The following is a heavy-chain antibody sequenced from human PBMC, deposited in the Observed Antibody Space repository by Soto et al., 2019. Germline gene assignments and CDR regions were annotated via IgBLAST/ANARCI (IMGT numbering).Heavy chain of an antibody. CDR2: INGDGSST. CDR3: ARGARNYYYFDC. Sequence: GGSLRLSCVASGFTFSNYWIHWVRQAPGKGLVWVSRINGDGSSTNYADSVKGQFTISRDNAKNTVYLQMNSLRVEDTAVYYCARGARNYYYFDCWGQGTLVTVS. V-gene: IGHV3-74*01. J-gene: IGHJ4*02. D-gene: IGHD1-7*01. CDR1: GFTFSNYW.